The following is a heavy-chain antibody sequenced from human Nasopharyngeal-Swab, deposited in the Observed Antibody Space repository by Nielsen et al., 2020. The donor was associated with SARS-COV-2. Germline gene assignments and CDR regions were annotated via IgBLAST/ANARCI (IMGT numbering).Heavy chain of an antibody. J-gene: IGHJ3*02. V-gene: IGHV4-39*01. D-gene: IGHD3-16*01. CDR1: GGSISSSSYY. CDR2: IYYSGST. Sequence: GSLRLSCTVSGGSISSSSYYWGWIRQPSGKGLEWIGSIYYSGSTYYNPSLKSRVTISVDTSKNQFSLKLSSVTAADTAVYYCARPQGGAFDIWGQGTMVTVSS. CDR3: ARPQGGAFDI.